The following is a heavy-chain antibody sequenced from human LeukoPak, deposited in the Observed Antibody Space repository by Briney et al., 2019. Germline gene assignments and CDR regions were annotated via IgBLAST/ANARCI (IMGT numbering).Heavy chain of an antibody. CDR3: ARQGVATAIDY. D-gene: IGHD2-21*02. CDR2: IFYAGST. Sequence: SETLSLTCAVSGYSISSNHWWGWIRQPPGKGLEWIGYIFYAGSTYYNPSLKSRVTMSVDTSKNQFSLRLSSVTAADTAVYYCARQGVATAIDYWGQGTLVTVSS. CDR1: GYSISSNHW. J-gene: IGHJ4*02. V-gene: IGHV4-28*01.